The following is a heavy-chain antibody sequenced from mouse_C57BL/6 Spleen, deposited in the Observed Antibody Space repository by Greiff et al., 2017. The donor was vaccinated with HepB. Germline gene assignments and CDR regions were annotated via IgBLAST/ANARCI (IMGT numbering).Heavy chain of an antibody. V-gene: IGHV14-2*01. CDR1: GFNIKDYY. D-gene: IGHD1-1*01. CDR2: IEPEDGET. CDR3: APYYYGSSYVWFAY. Sequence: EVQLQQSGAELVKPGASVKLSCTASGFNIKDYYMHWVKQRTEQGLEWIGRIEPEDGETKYAPQFQGKATITADPSCNTAYLQLSSLTSEDTAVYYCAPYYYGSSYVWFAYWGQGTLVTVSA. J-gene: IGHJ3*01.